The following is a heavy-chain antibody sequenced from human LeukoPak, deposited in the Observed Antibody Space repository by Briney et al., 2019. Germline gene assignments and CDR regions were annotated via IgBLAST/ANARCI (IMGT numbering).Heavy chain of an antibody. CDR1: GYTFTSYD. V-gene: IGHV1-8*03. CDR3: AGGPWWHYFDY. Sequence: GASVKVSCKASGYTFTSYDINWVRQATGQGLEWMGWMNPNSGNTGYAQKFQGRVTIARNTSISTAYMELSSLRSEDTAVYYCAGGPWWHYFDYWGQGTLVTVSS. J-gene: IGHJ4*02. D-gene: IGHD2-15*01. CDR2: MNPNSGNT.